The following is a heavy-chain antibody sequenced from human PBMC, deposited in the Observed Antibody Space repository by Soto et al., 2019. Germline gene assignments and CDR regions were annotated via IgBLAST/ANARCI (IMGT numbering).Heavy chain of an antibody. V-gene: IGHV1-8*01. CDR3: ARGRSYGFPFDY. CDR1: GYTFTSYD. J-gene: IGHJ4*02. D-gene: IGHD5-18*01. CDR2: MNPNSGNT. Sequence: ASVKVSCKASGYTFTSYDINWVRLATGQGLEWMGWMNPNSGNTGYAQKFKGRVTMTRNTSISTAYMELSSLRSEDTAVYYCARGRSYGFPFDYWGQGTPVTVSS.